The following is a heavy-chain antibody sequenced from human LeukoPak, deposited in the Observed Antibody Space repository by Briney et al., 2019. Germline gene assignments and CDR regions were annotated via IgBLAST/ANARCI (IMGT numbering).Heavy chain of an antibody. Sequence: GGSLRLSCAASGFTFSSYWMSWVRQAPGKGLGWVANIRKDGSEKYYVDSVKGRFTISRDNAKNSLYLQMNSLRAEDTAVYYCARVKSSGWYTHFDYWGQGTLVTVSS. CDR2: IRKDGSEK. D-gene: IGHD6-19*01. V-gene: IGHV3-7*01. CDR3: ARVKSSGWYTHFDY. J-gene: IGHJ4*02. CDR1: GFTFSSYW.